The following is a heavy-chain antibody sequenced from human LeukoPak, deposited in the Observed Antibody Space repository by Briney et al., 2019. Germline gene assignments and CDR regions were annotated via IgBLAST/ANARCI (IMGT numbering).Heavy chain of an antibody. J-gene: IGHJ6*03. CDR2: IKQDGSEK. V-gene: IGHV3-7*01. Sequence: PGGSLRLSCAASGFTFSSYWMSWVRQAPGKGLEWVANIKQDGSEKYYVDSVKGRFTISRDNAKNSLYLQMNSLRAEDTAVYYCARDVGATGNYYYYMDVWGKGTTVTVSS. CDR1: GFTFSSYW. CDR3: ARDVGATGNYYYYMDV. D-gene: IGHD1-26*01.